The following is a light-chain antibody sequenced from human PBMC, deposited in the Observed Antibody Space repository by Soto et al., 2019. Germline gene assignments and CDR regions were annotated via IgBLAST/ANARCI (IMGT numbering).Light chain of an antibody. J-gene: IGKJ4*01. CDR2: GAS. CDR1: QSVSSNY. Sequence: EMAWTHSPGTLSLSPGERATLSCRASQSVSSNYLAWYQQKPGQAPRLLVYGASSRATGIPDRFSGSGSGADFTLTISRLEPEDFAVYYCQQYSSSPLTFGGGTKVDIK. V-gene: IGKV3-20*01. CDR3: QQYSSSPLT.